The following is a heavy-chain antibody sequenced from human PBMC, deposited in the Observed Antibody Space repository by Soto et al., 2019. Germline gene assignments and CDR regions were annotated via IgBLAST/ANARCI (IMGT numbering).Heavy chain of an antibody. CDR3: AKDQALPQWSGKYYYYYGMDV. CDR2: ISYDGSNK. Sequence: PGGSLRLSCAASGFTFSSYGMHWVRQAPGKGLEWVAVISYDGSNKYYADSVKGRFTISRDNSKNTLYLQMNSLRAEDTAVYYCAKDQALPQWSGKYYYYYGMDVWGQGTTVTVSS. V-gene: IGHV3-30*18. J-gene: IGHJ6*02. D-gene: IGHD2-15*01. CDR1: GFTFSSYG.